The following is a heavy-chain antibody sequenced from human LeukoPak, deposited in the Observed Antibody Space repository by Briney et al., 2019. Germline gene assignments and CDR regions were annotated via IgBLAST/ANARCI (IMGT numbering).Heavy chain of an antibody. CDR2: ISGSGGNT. CDR3: ARLAWLDRNFDY. V-gene: IGHV3-23*01. J-gene: IGHJ4*02. D-gene: IGHD6-19*01. Sequence: QPGGSLRLSCAASGFTFSSYAMSWVRQTPGEGLEWVSGISGSGGNTYHADSVKGRFTISRDNSKNTLYLQMKSLRAEDTAVYYCARLAWLDRNFDYWGQGTLLTVSS. CDR1: GFTFSSYA.